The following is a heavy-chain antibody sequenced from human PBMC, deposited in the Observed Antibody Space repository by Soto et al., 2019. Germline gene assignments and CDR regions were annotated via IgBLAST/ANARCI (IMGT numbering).Heavy chain of an antibody. CDR1: GFTFSSYA. CDR2: ISYDGSNK. Sequence: QVQLVESGGGVVQPGRSLRLSCAASGFTFSSYAMHWVRQAPGKGLEWVAVISYDGSNKYYADSVKGRFTISRDNSKKTLYLQMNSLRAEDTAVYYCARDGDCISTSCYLYYYYGMDVWGQGTTVTVSS. D-gene: IGHD2-2*01. V-gene: IGHV3-30-3*01. J-gene: IGHJ6*02. CDR3: ARDGDCISTSCYLYYYYGMDV.